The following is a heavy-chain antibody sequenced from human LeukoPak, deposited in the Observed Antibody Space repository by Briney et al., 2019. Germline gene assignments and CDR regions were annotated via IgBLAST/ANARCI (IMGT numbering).Heavy chain of an antibody. Sequence: GGSLRLSCTASGFTFSDYYMNWIRQAPGKGLEWVSYMTTNSTYINYADSVKGRFTISRDNAKNSLYLQMNSLRAEDTAVYYCARDLFTYYDFWSGYYAAEPFDYWGQGTLVTVSS. D-gene: IGHD3-3*01. J-gene: IGHJ4*02. CDR1: GFTFSDYY. V-gene: IGHV3-11*06. CDR2: MTTNSTYI. CDR3: ARDLFTYYDFWSGYYAAEPFDY.